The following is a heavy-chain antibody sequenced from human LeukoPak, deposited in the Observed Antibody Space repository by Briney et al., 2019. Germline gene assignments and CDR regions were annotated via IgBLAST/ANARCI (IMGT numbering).Heavy chain of an antibody. CDR3: ARNGDDSSDYYYFDY. J-gene: IGHJ4*02. V-gene: IGHV4-4*07. CDR1: GGSISSYY. CDR2: IYTSGST. D-gene: IGHD3-22*01. Sequence: SETLSLTCTVSGGSISSYYWSWIRQPAGKGLEWIGRIYTSGSTYYNPSLKSRVTMSVDTSKNQFSLKLSSVTAADTAIYCCARNGDDSSDYYYFDYWGQGTLVTVSS.